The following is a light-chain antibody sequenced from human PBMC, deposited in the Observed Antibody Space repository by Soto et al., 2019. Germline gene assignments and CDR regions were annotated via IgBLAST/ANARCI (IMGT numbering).Light chain of an antibody. Sequence: QSALTQPPSASGSPGQSVTISCTGTSSDVGGDKYVSWYQQHPGKAPKLMIFEVNKRPSGVPDRFSGSKSGNTASLAVSGLQAEDEADYYCSSYAGSTNLGVFGTGTKLTVL. CDR3: SSYAGSTNLGV. J-gene: IGLJ1*01. CDR2: EVN. CDR1: SSDVGGDKY. V-gene: IGLV2-8*01.